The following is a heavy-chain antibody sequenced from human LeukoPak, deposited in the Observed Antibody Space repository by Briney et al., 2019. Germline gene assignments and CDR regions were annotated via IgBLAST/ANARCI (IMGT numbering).Heavy chain of an antibody. V-gene: IGHV3-21*01. D-gene: IGHD3-10*01. CDR3: AREWFGELFDGY. Sequence: PGGSLRLSCAASGFTFSSYSMNWVRQAPGKGLEWVSSISSSSSYIYYADSVKGRFTISRDNAKNSLYLQMNSLRAEDTAVYYCAREWFGELFDGYWGQGTLVTVSS. CDR2: ISSSSSYI. CDR1: GFTFSSYS. J-gene: IGHJ4*02.